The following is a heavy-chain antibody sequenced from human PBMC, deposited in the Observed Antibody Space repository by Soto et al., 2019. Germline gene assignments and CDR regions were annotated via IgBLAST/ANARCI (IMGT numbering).Heavy chain of an antibody. CDR3: ARDGRPTVTTHDLTHWFDP. D-gene: IGHD4-17*01. CDR2: IYYSGST. J-gene: IGHJ5*02. V-gene: IGHV4-59*01. Sequence: SETLSLTCTVSGGSISSYYWSWIRQPPGKGLEWIGYIYYSGSTNYNPSLKSRVTISVDTSKNQFSLKLSSVTAADTAVYYCARDGRPTVTTHDLTHWFDPWGQGTLVTSPQ. CDR1: GGSISSYY.